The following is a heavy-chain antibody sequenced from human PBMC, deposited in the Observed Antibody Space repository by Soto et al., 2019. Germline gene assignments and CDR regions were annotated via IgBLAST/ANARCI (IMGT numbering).Heavy chain of an antibody. CDR1: GFTFSSYA. D-gene: IGHD3-9*01. CDR3: AIYIYVLRYLDWSQPAEYFQH. V-gene: IGHV3-23*01. CDR2: ISGSGGST. Sequence: PGGSLRLSCAASGFTFSSYAMSWVRQAPGKGLEWVSAISGSGGSTYYADSVKGRFTISRDNSKNTLYLQMNSLRAEDTAVYYCAIYIYVLRYLDWSQPAEYFQHWAQGNLVPVSS. J-gene: IGHJ1*01.